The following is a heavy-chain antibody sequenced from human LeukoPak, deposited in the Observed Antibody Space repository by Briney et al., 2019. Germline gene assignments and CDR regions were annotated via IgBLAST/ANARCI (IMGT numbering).Heavy chain of an antibody. CDR2: IIPIFGTA. J-gene: IGHJ4*02. V-gene: IGHV1-69*05. Sequence: SVKVSCKASGGTFSSYAISWVRQAPGQRLGWMGRIIPIFGTANYAQKFQGRVTITTDESTSTSYMELSSLRSEDTAVYYCARSTMYYYDIGGCADYWGQGTLVTVSS. D-gene: IGHD3-22*01. CDR1: GGTFSSYA. CDR3: ARSTMYYYDIGGCADY.